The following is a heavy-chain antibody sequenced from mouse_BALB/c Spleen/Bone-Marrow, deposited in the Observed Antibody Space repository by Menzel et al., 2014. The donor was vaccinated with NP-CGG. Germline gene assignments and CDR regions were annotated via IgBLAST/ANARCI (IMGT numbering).Heavy chain of an antibody. Sequence: VHVKQSGPELVKPGASMRISCKASGYSFTAYTMNWVKQSHGKNLEWIGLINPYNGDTNYNQKFKGKATLTVDKSSSTAYMELLSLTSEDSAVYYCSRDYRYDGGAWFAYWGQGTLVTVSA. D-gene: IGHD2-14*01. CDR3: SRDYRYDGGAWFAY. CDR2: INPYNGDT. V-gene: IGHV1-18*01. CDR1: GYSFTAYT. J-gene: IGHJ3*01.